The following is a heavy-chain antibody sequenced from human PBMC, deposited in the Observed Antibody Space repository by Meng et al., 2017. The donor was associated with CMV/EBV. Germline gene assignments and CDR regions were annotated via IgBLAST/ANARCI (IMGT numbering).Heavy chain of an antibody. D-gene: IGHD1-26*01. Sequence: SLKISCAASGFTFDDYAMHWVRQAPGKGLEWVSGISWNSGSIGYADSVKGRFTISRDNAKNSLYLQMNSLRAEDTAVYYCARYAGATFAYYYYGMDVWGQGTTVTVSS. CDR2: ISWNSGSI. CDR3: ARYAGATFAYYYYGMDV. J-gene: IGHJ6*02. V-gene: IGHV3-9*01. CDR1: GFTFDDYA.